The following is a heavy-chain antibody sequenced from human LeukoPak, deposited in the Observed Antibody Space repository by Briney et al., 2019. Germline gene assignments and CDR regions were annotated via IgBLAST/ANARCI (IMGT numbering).Heavy chain of an antibody. D-gene: IGHD1-26*01. V-gene: IGHV3-66*01. CDR2: IYSGGST. J-gene: IGHJ3*02. Sequence: GGSLRLSCAASGFTFDDYGMSWVRQAPGKGLEWVSVIYSGGSTYYADSVKGRFTISRDNSKNTLYLQMNSLRAEDTAVYYCAREGSPPDAFDIWGQGTMVTVSS. CDR1: GFTFDDYG. CDR3: AREGSPPDAFDI.